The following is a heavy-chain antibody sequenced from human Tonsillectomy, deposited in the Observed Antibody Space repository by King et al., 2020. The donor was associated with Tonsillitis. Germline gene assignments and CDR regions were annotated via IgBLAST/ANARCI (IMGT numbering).Heavy chain of an antibody. Sequence: VQLVESGGGLVQPGGSLRLSCAASGFPFNTFSMNWVRQAPGKGLEWLSYSNPYTSILYYADSVRDRFSISRDDAKNSLYLQMNSLRAKDTAVYYCVRDKNYAFDYWGQGTLVTVSS. CDR3: VRDKNYAFDY. CDR1: GFPFNTFS. V-gene: IGHV3-48*01. D-gene: IGHD3-16*01. CDR2: SNPYTSIL. J-gene: IGHJ4*02.